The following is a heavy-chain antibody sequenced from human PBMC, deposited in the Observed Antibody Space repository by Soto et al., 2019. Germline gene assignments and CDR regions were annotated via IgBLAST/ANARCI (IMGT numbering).Heavy chain of an antibody. CDR1: CGSISSGGHY. J-gene: IGHJ5*02. Sequence: QVQLQESGPGLVKPSQTLSLTCTVSCGSISSGGHYGSWIRQHPGKGLEWIGYIYNSGSTYYKPSLKSRVTISADTSKNQFSLKLSSVTASDTAVYYCARDPSPLGQGTLVTVSS. CDR3: ARDPSP. CDR2: IYNSGST. V-gene: IGHV4-31*03.